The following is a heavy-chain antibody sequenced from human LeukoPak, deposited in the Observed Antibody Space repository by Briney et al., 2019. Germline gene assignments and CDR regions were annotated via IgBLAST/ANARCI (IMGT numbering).Heavy chain of an antibody. CDR3: ARRAQPHGYNDY. V-gene: IGHV5-51*01. J-gene: IGHJ4*02. CDR1: GYSFTSYW. Sequence: GESLKISCKVSGYSFTSYWIDWVRQMPGKGLEWMGIIYPGDSDPRYSPSFQGQVTISADKSITTAYLQWSSLKASDTAIYYCARRAQPHGYNDYWGQGTLVTVSS. D-gene: IGHD5-24*01. CDR2: IYPGDSDP.